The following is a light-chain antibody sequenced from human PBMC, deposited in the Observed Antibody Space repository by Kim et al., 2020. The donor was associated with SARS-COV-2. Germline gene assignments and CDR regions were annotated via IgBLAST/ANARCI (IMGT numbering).Light chain of an antibody. Sequence: IHLTQSPSSLSASVGDRVTITCRASQGISTYLAWYQQKPGKAPNLLIYDATTLQSGVPSRFSGGGSGTDFTLTISSLQPEDFATFYCQQLNSFPPVFGPGAKVDI. V-gene: IGKV1-9*01. CDR2: DAT. CDR1: QGISTY. CDR3: QQLNSFPPV. J-gene: IGKJ3*01.